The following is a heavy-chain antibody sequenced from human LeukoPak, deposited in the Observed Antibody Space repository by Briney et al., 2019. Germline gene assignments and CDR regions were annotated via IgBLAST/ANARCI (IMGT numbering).Heavy chain of an antibody. CDR3: ARVREEWDLPTEADY. D-gene: IGHD1-26*01. J-gene: IGHJ4*02. V-gene: IGHV1-2*02. CDR1: GYTFTGYY. CDR2: INPNSGGT. Sequence: ASVNVSSKASGYTFTGYYMHWVRQAPRQGLEGMGWINPNSGGTNYAQKFQGRVTMTRDTSISTAYMALSRLRSDDTAVYYCARVREEWDLPTEADYWGQGTLVTVSS.